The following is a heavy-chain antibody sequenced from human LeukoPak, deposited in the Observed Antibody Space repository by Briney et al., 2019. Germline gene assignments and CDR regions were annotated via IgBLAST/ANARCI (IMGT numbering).Heavy chain of an antibody. Sequence: GGSLRLSCAASGLNLTTYAMGCVRQAPGKGLEWVSVISDRGDSTYYGDSVKGRFTISRDSSKNTLYLHMNSLGGEDTALYYCAKGRWGLTINNFDLWGQGTMVTVSS. CDR2: ISDRGDST. D-gene: IGHD3/OR15-3a*01. CDR3: AKGRWGLTINNFDL. V-gene: IGHV3-23*01. J-gene: IGHJ3*01. CDR1: GLNLTTYA.